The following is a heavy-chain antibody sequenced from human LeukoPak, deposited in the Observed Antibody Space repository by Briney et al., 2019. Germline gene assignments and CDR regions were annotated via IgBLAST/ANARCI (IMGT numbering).Heavy chain of an antibody. CDR3: ARLYFGAFDY. V-gene: IGHV3-53*01. D-gene: IGHD3-10*01. Sequence: GGSLRLSCAASGFTISDNYMSWVRQAPGKGLEWVSVMYSGGDTYYADSVKGRFIISRDNSENTLYLQMNSLRAEDTAVYYCARLYFGAFDYWGQGTLVTVSS. CDR1: GFTISDNY. J-gene: IGHJ4*02. CDR2: MYSGGDT.